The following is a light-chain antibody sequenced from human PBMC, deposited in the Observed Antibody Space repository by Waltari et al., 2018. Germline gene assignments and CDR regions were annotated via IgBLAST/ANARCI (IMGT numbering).Light chain of an antibody. V-gene: IGLV1-44*01. Sequence: QSVLTQAPSASGTPGQSVAVPCSGRSPTTGRNPLNCYTQDPGTAPKLLIYVNNERPSGVPDRFSGSKSGTSASLAISGLQSEDEADYYCAAWDVSLNGVVFGGGTKVTVL. CDR3: AAWDVSLNGVV. CDR2: VNN. J-gene: IGLJ3*02. CDR1: SPTTGRNP.